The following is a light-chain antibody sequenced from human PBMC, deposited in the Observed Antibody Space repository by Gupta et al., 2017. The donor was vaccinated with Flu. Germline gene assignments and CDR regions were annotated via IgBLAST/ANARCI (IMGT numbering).Light chain of an antibody. J-gene: IGKJ1*01. CDR2: KAP. V-gene: IGKV1-5*03. Sequence: DIQMTQSPSTLSASVGDRVTITCRASQSISSWLAWYQQKPGKAPKLLIYKAPSLESGVPSRFSGSGSWTEFTLPISSLQPDDFATYYCQQYNSYSLTFGQGTKVEIK. CDR3: QQYNSYSLT. CDR1: QSISSW.